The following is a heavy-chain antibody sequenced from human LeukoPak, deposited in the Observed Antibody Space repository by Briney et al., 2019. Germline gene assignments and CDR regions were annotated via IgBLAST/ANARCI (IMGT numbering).Heavy chain of an antibody. CDR2: ISTSGNT. Sequence: SETLSLTSTLSGGSISDYFWSWIRQPAGKGLEWIGRISTSGNTDYDSSLRSRVTISVDKSQNQFSLNLSSVTAADTAVYYCARGRVCSNGVCPYYYYYYMDVWGKGTTVTVSS. CDR1: GGSISDYF. CDR3: ARGRVCSNGVCPYYYYYYMDV. V-gene: IGHV4-4*07. J-gene: IGHJ6*03. D-gene: IGHD2-8*01.